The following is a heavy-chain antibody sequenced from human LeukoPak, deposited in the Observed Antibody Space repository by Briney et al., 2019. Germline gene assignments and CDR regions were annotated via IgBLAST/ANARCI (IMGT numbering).Heavy chain of an antibody. D-gene: IGHD3-22*01. J-gene: IGHJ4*02. CDR3: ARDSHDSSGYYRKTIFDY. Sequence: GGSLRLSCAASGFTFSSYSMNWVRQAPGKGLEWVSSISSSSSYIYYADSVKGRFTISRDNAKNSLYLQMNSLRAEDTAVYYCARDSHDSSGYYRKTIFDYWGQGTLVTVSS. V-gene: IGHV3-21*01. CDR2: ISSSSSYI. CDR1: GFTFSSYS.